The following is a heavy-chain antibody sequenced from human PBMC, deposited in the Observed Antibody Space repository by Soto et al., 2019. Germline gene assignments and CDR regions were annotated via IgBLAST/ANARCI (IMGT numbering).Heavy chain of an antibody. CDR1: VFTFSTCA. V-gene: IGHV3-23*01. D-gene: IGHD2-2*02. J-gene: IGHJ4*02. CDR2: ISGGGYST. CDR3: AKQAGYTSDPFDS. Sequence: PGWSLRLSCAASVFTFSTCAMAWVRQAPGTGLEWVAGISGGGYSTYYADSVKGRFTISRDNSNNTLFLQMNSLRAEDTAIYYCAKQAGYTSDPFDSWGQETLVTVSS.